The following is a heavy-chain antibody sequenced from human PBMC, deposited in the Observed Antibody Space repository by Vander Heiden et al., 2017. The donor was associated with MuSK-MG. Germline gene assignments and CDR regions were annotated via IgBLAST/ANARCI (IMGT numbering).Heavy chain of an antibody. J-gene: IGHJ5*02. CDR3: ARIPSVLSGSYLRFDP. D-gene: IGHD1-26*01. V-gene: IGHV2-70*15. Sequence: QVTLRESGPALVKPTQTLTLTCTFSGFPLTTSGMFVSWIRQPPGKALEWRARIDWDNDKYYSTALKTRLTISKDTSKNQVVLTMTNMDPVDTATYYCARIPSVLSGSYLRFDPWGQVTLVIVSS. CDR2: IDWDNDK. CDR1: GFPLTTSGMF.